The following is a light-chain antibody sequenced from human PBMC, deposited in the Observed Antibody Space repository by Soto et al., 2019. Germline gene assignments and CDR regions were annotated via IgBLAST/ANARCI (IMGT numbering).Light chain of an antibody. V-gene: IGKV3-20*01. Sequence: EIVLTQSPGTLSLSPGERATLSCRASQSVSSSYLAWYQQKPGQAPRLLIYGASCRATGIPDRFSGSGSGTDFTLTISRLEPEDFAVYYCQQYGSSPPMYTFGQGTKREIK. CDR2: GAS. CDR1: QSVSSSY. J-gene: IGKJ2*01. CDR3: QQYGSSPPMYT.